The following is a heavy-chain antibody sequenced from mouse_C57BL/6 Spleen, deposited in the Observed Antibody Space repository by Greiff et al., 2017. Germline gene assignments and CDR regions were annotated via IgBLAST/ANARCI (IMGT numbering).Heavy chain of an antibody. D-gene: IGHD2-4*01. Sequence: VQLQQSGPELVKPGASVKIPCKASGYTFTDYNMDWVKPSHGKSLEWIGDITPNNGGTIYNHKFTGKATLTVDKSSSTDYMELRSLTSEDTAVYYCARRYYDYPWFAYWGQGTLVTVSA. CDR3: ARRYYDYPWFAY. CDR2: ITPNNGGT. J-gene: IGHJ3*01. V-gene: IGHV1-18*01. CDR1: GYTFTDYN.